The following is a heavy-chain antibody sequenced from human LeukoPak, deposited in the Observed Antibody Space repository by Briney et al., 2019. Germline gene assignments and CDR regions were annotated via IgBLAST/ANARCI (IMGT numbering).Heavy chain of an antibody. CDR1: GLSIGNYA. J-gene: IGHJ3*01. V-gene: IGHV3-23*01. CDR2: ITVNGGTT. Sequence: GGSLRLSCVGCGLSIGNYAMTWVRQAPGKGLEWVSSITVNGGTTKYADSVRGRFIVSRDNSRNTVFLQMDSLRAEDTAVYYCAKDPNGDYIGAFDGWGQGTMVTVSS. D-gene: IGHD2-8*01. CDR3: AKDPNGDYIGAFDG.